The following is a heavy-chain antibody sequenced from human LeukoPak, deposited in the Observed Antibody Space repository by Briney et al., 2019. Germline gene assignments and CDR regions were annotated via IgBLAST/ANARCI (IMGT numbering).Heavy chain of an antibody. Sequence: PGGSLRLSCAASGFTFSSYAVNWVRQAPGKGLEWVAVISYDGSNKYYADSVKDRFTISRDNSKNTLYLQLNSLRAEDTAVYYCARGTSGSYSDYWGQGTLVTVSS. CDR3: ARGTSGSYSDY. V-gene: IGHV3-30-3*01. J-gene: IGHJ4*02. CDR1: GFTFSSYA. CDR2: ISYDGSNK. D-gene: IGHD1-26*01.